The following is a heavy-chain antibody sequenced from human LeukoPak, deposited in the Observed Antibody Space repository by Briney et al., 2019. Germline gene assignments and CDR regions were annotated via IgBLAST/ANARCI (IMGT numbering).Heavy chain of an antibody. CDR3: ASQDYPHSTFDI. D-gene: IGHD4-11*01. V-gene: IGHV4-31*03. Sequence: ASETLSLTCTVSGGSISSGGYYWSWIRQHPGKGLEWIGYIYYSGSTYYNPSLKSRVTISVDTSKNQFSLKLSSVTAADTAVYYCASQDYPHSTFDIWGQGTMVTVSS. J-gene: IGHJ3*02. CDR1: GGSISSGGYY. CDR2: IYYSGST.